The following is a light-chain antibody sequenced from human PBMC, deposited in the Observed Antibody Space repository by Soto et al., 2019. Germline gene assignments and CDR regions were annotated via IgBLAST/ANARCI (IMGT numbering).Light chain of an antibody. CDR1: QSVSTTY. CDR3: HQYGSSPFT. Sequence: EIVLTQSPGTLSLSPGERATLSCRAGQSVSTTYLGWYQQKPGQAPRLLIYGASSRATGIPDRFSGSGSGTEFTLTISRLEPEDFAVYYCHQYGSSPFTFGGGTKVDIK. CDR2: GAS. J-gene: IGKJ4*01. V-gene: IGKV3-20*01.